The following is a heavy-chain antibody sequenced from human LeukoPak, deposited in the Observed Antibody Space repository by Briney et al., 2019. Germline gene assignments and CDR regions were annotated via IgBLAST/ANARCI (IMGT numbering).Heavy chain of an antibody. J-gene: IGHJ3*02. Sequence: GGSLRLSCAASGFTFSSYWIHWVRQAPGKGLVWVSRINSEGSSTSYADSVKGRFTISRDNAKNTLYLQMNSLRAEDTAVYFCAKDEEVTGTNLGLILDAFDIWGQGTMVTVSS. CDR2: INSEGSST. D-gene: IGHD1-20*01. CDR3: AKDEEVTGTNLGLILDAFDI. V-gene: IGHV3-74*01. CDR1: GFTFSSYW.